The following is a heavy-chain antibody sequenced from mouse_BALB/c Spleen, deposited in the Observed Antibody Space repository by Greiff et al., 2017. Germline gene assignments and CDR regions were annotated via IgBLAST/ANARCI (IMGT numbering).Heavy chain of an antibody. Sequence: VQLQQSGPELVKPGASVKMSCKASGYTFTSYVMHWVKQKPGQGLEWIGYINPYNDGTKYNEKFKGKATLTSDKSSSTAYMELSSLTSEDSAVYYCASGGTYDYDSSMDYWGQGTSVTVSS. J-gene: IGHJ4*01. CDR1: GYTFTSYV. CDR2: INPYNDGT. D-gene: IGHD2-4*01. V-gene: IGHV1-14*01. CDR3: ASGGTYDYDSSMDY.